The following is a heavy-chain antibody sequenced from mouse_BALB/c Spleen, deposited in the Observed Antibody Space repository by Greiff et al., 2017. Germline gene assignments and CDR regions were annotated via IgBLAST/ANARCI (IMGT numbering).Heavy chain of an antibody. CDR1: GYTFPDYA. D-gene: IGHD1-1*01. CDR2: ISTYYGNT. CDR3: ARGENYYGSSYVDY. J-gene: IGHJ2*01. Sequence: QVQLKESGPELVRPGVSVKISCKGSGYTFPDYAMHWVKQSHAKSLEWIGVISTYYGNTNYNQKFKGKATMTVDKSSSTAYMELARLTSEDSAIYYCARGENYYGSSYVDYWGQGTTLTVSS. V-gene: IGHV1-67*01.